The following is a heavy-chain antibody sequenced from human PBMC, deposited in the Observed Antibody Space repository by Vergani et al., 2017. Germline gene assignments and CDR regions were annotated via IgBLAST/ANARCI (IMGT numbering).Heavy chain of an antibody. J-gene: IGHJ4*02. CDR2: IKRDGTET. V-gene: IGHV3-7*01. CDR3: AKFPLNITTPDRGDF. Sequence: EVHLEESGGGLVQPGGSLRLSCAASGFTFGDYYMAWIRLAPGKGLDWVASIKRDGTETFYVDSVKGRFTISRDNAKTTLYLQMHSLRVEDTALYYCAKFPLNITTPDRGDFWGQGSLVTVSS. D-gene: IGHD1-1*01. CDR1: GFTFGDYY.